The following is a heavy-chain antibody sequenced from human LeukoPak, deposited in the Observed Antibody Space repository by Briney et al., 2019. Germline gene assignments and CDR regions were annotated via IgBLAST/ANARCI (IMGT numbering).Heavy chain of an antibody. Sequence: PGGSLRLSCAASGFTFSSYNMNWVRQAPGKGLEWVASISSNYIYYVDSVKGRFTISRDNAKNSLYLQMNSLRAEDTAVYYCARGGSYFDYWGQGTLVTVSS. D-gene: IGHD1-26*01. J-gene: IGHJ4*02. CDR3: ARGGSYFDY. CDR1: GFTFSSYN. CDR2: ISSNYI. V-gene: IGHV3-21*01.